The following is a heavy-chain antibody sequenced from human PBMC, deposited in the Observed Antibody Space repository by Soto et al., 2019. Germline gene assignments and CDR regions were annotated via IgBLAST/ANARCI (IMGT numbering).Heavy chain of an antibody. D-gene: IGHD2-15*01. J-gene: IGHJ4*02. Sequence: SETLSLTCAVYGGSFSGYYWSWIRQPPGKGLEWIGEINHSGSTNYNPSLKSRVTISVDTSKNQFSLKVGSVTAADTAVYYCARAVARLLCSGGSCQGYYFDYWGQGTLVTVSS. CDR3: ARAVARLLCSGGSCQGYYFDY. CDR2: INHSGST. V-gene: IGHV4-34*01. CDR1: GGSFSGYY.